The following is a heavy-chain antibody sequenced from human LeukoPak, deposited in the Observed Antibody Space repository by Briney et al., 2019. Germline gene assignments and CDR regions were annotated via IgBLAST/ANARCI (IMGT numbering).Heavy chain of an antibody. D-gene: IGHD6-13*01. Sequence: ASVKVSCKASGYTFTTYGVTWVRQAPRQGLEWMGWIGAYNGDTNYAQKFQGRITMTTDTSTSTAYMELRSLRSDDTAVYYCARDHSSSCQLLDYWGQGTLVTVSS. J-gene: IGHJ4*02. CDR3: ARDHSSSCQLLDY. V-gene: IGHV1-18*01. CDR1: GYTFTTYG. CDR2: IGAYNGDT.